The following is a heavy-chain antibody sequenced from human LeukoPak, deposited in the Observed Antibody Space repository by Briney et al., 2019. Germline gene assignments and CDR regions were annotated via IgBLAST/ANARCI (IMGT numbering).Heavy chain of an antibody. CDR2: IYYSGST. Sequence: SETLSLTCTVSGSSISSSSYYWGWIRQPPGKGLEWIGSIYYSGSTYYNPSLKSRVTISVDTSKNQFSLKLSSVTAADTAVYYCARRLGYYYGSGKRGELDYWGQGTLVTVSS. CDR1: GSSISSSSYY. CDR3: ARRLGYYYGSGKRGELDY. J-gene: IGHJ4*02. V-gene: IGHV4-39*01. D-gene: IGHD3-10*01.